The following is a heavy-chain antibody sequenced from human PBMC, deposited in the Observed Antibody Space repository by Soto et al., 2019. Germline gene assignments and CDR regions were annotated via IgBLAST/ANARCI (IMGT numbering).Heavy chain of an antibody. D-gene: IGHD5-18*01. CDR2: IIPIFGTA. CDR3: ARVGDTAMVPFDY. V-gene: IGHV1-69*13. CDR1: GGTFSSYA. Sequence: SVKVSCKASGGTFSSYAISWVRQAPGQGLEWMGGIIPIFGTANYAQKFQGRVTITADESTSTAYMELSSLRSEDTAVYYCARVGDTAMVPFDYWGQGTMVTVSS. J-gene: IGHJ4*02.